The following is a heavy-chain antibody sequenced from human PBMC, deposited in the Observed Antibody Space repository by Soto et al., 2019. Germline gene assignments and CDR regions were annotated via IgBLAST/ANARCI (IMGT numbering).Heavy chain of an antibody. CDR2: IIAASGNT. CDR3: ARLRFCGGDTCYPLDI. Sequence: QVQFVQSGAEVKKPGASVRVSCKASGSRFTSQTIHWVRQAPGERPEWMGWIIAASGNTKYSQIFQGRLSITRDTPASIVDMDLTNLRAEDTAVYYCARLRFCGGDTCYPLDIWGQGTSLIVSS. J-gene: IGHJ3*02. V-gene: IGHV1-3*01. CDR1: GSRFTSQT. D-gene: IGHD2-21*02.